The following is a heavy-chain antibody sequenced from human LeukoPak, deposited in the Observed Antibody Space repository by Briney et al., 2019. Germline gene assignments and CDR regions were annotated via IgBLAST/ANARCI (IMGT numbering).Heavy chain of an antibody. Sequence: GGSLRLSCAASGFTVSDNYMSWVRQAPGKGLEWVSVIYSGGSTYYADSEKGRFTISRDNSKNTLYLQMNSLRAEDTAVYYCARVGSVRLAFDIWGQGTMVTVSS. V-gene: IGHV3-66*01. D-gene: IGHD3-10*01. CDR2: IYSGGST. CDR3: ARVGSVRLAFDI. CDR1: GFTVSDNY. J-gene: IGHJ3*02.